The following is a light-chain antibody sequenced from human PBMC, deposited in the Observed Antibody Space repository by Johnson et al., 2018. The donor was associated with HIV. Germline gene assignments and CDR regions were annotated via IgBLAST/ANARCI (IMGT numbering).Light chain of an antibody. CDR2: DNN. V-gene: IGLV1-51*01. J-gene: IGLJ1*01. CDR3: GTWDSPFYV. CDR1: SSNIGRNY. Sequence: QSVLTQPPSVSAAPGQKVTISCSGSSSNIGRNYVSWYQQLPGTAPKLLIFDNNKRPSGLPDRFSASKSGTSATLGITGLQTGDEAAYYCGTWDSPFYVFGTGTKVTVL.